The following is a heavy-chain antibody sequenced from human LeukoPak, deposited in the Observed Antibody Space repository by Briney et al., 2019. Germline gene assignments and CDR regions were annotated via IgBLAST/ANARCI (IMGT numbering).Heavy chain of an antibody. CDR2: IYYSEST. CDR3: ASMYGSGSPHNDY. J-gene: IGHJ4*02. V-gene: IGHV4-59*08. Sequence: PSETLSLTCTLSGGSISRYYWLWLRQPPGKGLEWIGYIYYSESTNYHPSLESRVTISVDTSKNQFSLKLSSVTAADTAVYYCASMYGSGSPHNDYWGQGTLVTVSS. D-gene: IGHD3-10*01. CDR1: GGSISRYY.